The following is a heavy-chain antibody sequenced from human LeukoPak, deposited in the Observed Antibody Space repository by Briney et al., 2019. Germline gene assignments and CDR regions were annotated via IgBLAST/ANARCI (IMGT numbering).Heavy chain of an antibody. J-gene: IGHJ6*02. D-gene: IGHD3-16*01. CDR2: ISYDGSNR. V-gene: IGHV3-30*18. CDR1: GFTFSNYG. Sequence: PGGSLRLSRAASGFTFSNYGMHWVRQAPGKGLEWVAVISYDGSNRYYGDSVKGRFTISRDNSKNTLNLQMNSLRAEDTAVYYCAKVVGDGTYYYYGVDVWGQGTTVTVSS. CDR3: AKVVGDGTYYYYGVDV.